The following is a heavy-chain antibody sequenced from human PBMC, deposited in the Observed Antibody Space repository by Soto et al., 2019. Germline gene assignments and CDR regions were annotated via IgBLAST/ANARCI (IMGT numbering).Heavy chain of an antibody. V-gene: IGHV1-2*02. CDR3: ARARDSSGWYYFDY. CDR2: INPNSGGT. Sequence: ASVKVSCKASGYTFTGYYMHWVRQAPGQGPEWMGWINPNSGGTNYAQKFQGRVTMTRDTSISTAYMELSRLRSDDTAVYYCARARDSSGWYYFDYWGQGTLVTVSS. J-gene: IGHJ4*02. D-gene: IGHD6-19*01. CDR1: GYTFTGYY.